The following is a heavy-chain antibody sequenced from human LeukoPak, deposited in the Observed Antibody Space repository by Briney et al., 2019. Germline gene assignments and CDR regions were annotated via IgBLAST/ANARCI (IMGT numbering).Heavy chain of an antibody. CDR1: GGSISSSSYY. D-gene: IGHD6-19*01. J-gene: IGHJ4*02. V-gene: IGHV4-39*01. Sequence: SETLSLSCTVSGGSISSSSYYWGWIRQPPGKGLEWIGTIYHSGSTYYNASLKSRLTISVDTSKNQFSLKLSSVTAADTAVYYCARLSGGTQWLAPFDYWGQGTLVTVSS. CDR2: IYHSGST. CDR3: ARLSGGTQWLAPFDY.